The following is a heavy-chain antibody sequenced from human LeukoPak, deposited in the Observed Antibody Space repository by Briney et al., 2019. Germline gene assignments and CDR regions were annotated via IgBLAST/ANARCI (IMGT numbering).Heavy chain of an antibody. D-gene: IGHD3-10*01. CDR2: ISDSGGST. V-gene: IGHV3-23*01. Sequence: GGSLRLSCAASGFTFSNYVMTWVRQAPGKGLECVSDISDSGGSTYYADSVKGRFTISRDNSKNTLFLHMSSLRAEDTAVYYCAKRGFPDFDYWGQGTLVTVSS. J-gene: IGHJ4*02. CDR1: GFTFSNYV. CDR3: AKRGFPDFDY.